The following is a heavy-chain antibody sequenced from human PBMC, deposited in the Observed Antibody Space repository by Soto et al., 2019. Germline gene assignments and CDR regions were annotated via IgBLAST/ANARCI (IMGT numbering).Heavy chain of an antibody. CDR1: GYSFTSYW. CDR2: IDPSNSYT. D-gene: IGHD3-10*01. Sequence: PGESLKISCKGSGYSFTSYWISWVRQMPGKGLEWMGRIDPSNSYTNYSPSFQGHVTISADKSISTAYLQWSSLKASDTAMYYCARNVYGSGSYYWFDPWGQGTLVTVS. J-gene: IGHJ5*02. CDR3: ARNVYGSGSYYWFDP. V-gene: IGHV5-10-1*01.